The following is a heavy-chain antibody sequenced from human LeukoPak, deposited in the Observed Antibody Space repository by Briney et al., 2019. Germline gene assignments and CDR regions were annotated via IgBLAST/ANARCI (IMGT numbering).Heavy chain of an antibody. D-gene: IGHD3-3*01. CDR3: AKDHRPVDFWSIDYFDY. CDR1: GFTFSSYG. J-gene: IGHJ4*02. V-gene: IGHV3-30*18. CDR2: IPYDGSNK. Sequence: PGGSLRLSCAASGFTFSSYGMHWVRQAPGKGLEWVAVIPYDGSNKYYADSVKGRFTISRDNSKNTLYLQMNSLRAEDTAVYYCAKDHRPVDFWSIDYFDYWGQGTLVTVSS.